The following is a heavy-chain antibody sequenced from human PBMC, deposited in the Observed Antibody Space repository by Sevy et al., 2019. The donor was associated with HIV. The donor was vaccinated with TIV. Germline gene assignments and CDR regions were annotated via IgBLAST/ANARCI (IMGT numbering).Heavy chain of an antibody. CDR3: ARGSHFDWSSYLDS. Sequence: GGSLRLSCAASGFTFSNYGMHWVRQAPGKGLEWVAVVWFDGSNENYATSVKGRFTISRDNLKNTLYLQMNSLRAEDTAVYYCARGSHFDWSSYLDSWGQGIMVTVSS. J-gene: IGHJ4*02. D-gene: IGHD3-9*01. V-gene: IGHV3-33*01. CDR1: GFTFSNYG. CDR2: VWFDGSNE.